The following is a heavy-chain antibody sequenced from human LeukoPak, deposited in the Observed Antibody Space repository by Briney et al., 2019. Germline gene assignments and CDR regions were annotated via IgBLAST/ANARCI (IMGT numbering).Heavy chain of an antibody. V-gene: IGHV3-15*01. Sequence: PGGSLRLSCAASGFTLNNAWMSWVRQAPGKGLEWLGRIKRETDGGTIDYAAPVKGRFTISRDDSRNTLYLQMNSLRAEDTAVYYCAKLRGRAVAGTDWFDPWGQGTLVTVSS. CDR3: AKLRGRAVAGTDWFDP. D-gene: IGHD6-19*01. CDR1: GFTLNNAW. J-gene: IGHJ5*02. CDR2: IKRETDGGTI.